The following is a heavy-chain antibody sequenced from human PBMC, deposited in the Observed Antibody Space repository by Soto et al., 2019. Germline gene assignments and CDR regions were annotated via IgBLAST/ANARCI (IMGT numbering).Heavy chain of an antibody. J-gene: IGHJ4*02. CDR3: AADRTYCGGDCYVD. V-gene: IGHV1-8*03. D-gene: IGHD2-21*02. CDR2: MNLNSGNT. CDR1: GYTFTTYG. Sequence: ASVKVSCKASGYTFTTYGINWVRQATGQGFEYLGRMNLNSGNTSYVKKFQGRVTITRDTSTSTAYMELSSLRSEDTAVYYCAADRTYCGGDCYVDWGQGTLVTVSS.